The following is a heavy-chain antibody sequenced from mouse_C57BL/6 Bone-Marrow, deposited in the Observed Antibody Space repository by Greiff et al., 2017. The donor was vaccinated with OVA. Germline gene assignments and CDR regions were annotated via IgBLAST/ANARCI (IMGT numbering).Heavy chain of an antibody. Sequence: QVQLQQPGAELVKPGASVKLSCKASGYTFTSYWMHWVKQRPGQGLEWIGMIHPNSGSTNYNEKFKSKATLTVDKSSSTAYLQLSSLTSEDSAVYSCARSGNGYYWFAYWGQGTLVTVSA. J-gene: IGHJ3*01. V-gene: IGHV1-64*01. D-gene: IGHD2-3*01. CDR2: IHPNSGST. CDR1: GYTFTSYW. CDR3: ARSGNGYYWFAY.